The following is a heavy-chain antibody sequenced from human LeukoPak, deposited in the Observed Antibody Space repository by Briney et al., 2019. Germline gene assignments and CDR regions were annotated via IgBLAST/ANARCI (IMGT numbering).Heavy chain of an antibody. V-gene: IGHV3-23*01. Sequence: GGSLRLSCVASGFNFSNYAMTWVRQALGKGLEWVSSISATGSNTYHAFSVKGRFPISRDNSKDTVYLQMNSLRAEDTAIYYCAKDVEPAAGYYLDYWGQGTLVTVSS. CDR1: GFNFSNYA. D-gene: IGHD6-13*01. J-gene: IGHJ4*02. CDR2: ISATGSNT. CDR3: AKDVEPAAGYYLDY.